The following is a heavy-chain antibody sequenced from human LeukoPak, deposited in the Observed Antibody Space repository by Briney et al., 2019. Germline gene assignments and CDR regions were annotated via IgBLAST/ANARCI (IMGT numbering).Heavy chain of an antibody. CDR2: ISYSGST. V-gene: IGHV4-59*11. D-gene: IGHD1-26*01. CDR1: GGSISSHY. CDR3: ARETSPEEQLIYYYYMDV. J-gene: IGHJ6*03. Sequence: SETLSLTCTVSGGSISSHYWSWIRQPPGKGLEWIGYISYSGSTNYNPSLKSRVTISVDTSKNQFSLKLSSVTAADTAVYYCARETSPEEQLIYYYYMDVWGKGTTVTVSS.